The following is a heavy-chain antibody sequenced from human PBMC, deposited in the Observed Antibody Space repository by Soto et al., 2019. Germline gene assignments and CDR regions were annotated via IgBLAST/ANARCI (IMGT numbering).Heavy chain of an antibody. Sequence: DVDLLESGGGSVQPGGSLRLSCEASGFRFSIHGMSWVRQAPGKGLEWVAVISDSGGSIFYADSVKGRFTVSRVQSQRTVYWQMNSLRTDDTAIYYCTNHPSSGAGSSAHWGPGPLVTVPS. D-gene: IGHD6-19*01. J-gene: IGHJ4*02. CDR3: TNHPSSGAGSSAH. CDR1: GFRFSIHG. V-gene: IGHV3-23*01. CDR2: ISDSGGSI.